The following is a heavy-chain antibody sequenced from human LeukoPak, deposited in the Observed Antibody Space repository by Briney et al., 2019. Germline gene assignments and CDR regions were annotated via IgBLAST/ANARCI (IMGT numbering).Heavy chain of an antibody. D-gene: IGHD6-13*01. CDR3: ARHAAAGPYAYYYMGV. CDR1: GFTFDDYG. CDR2: INWNGGST. V-gene: IGHV3-20*04. Sequence: GGSLRLSCAASGFTFDDYGMSWVRQAPGKGLEWVSGINWNGGSTGYADSVKGRFTISRDNAKNSLYLQMNSLRAEDTALYYCARHAAAGPYAYYYMGVWGKGTTVTVSS. J-gene: IGHJ6*03.